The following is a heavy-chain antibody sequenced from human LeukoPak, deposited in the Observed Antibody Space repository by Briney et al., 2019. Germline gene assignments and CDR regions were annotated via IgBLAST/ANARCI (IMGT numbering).Heavy chain of an antibody. J-gene: IGHJ5*02. D-gene: IGHD1-26*01. Sequence: PSETLSLTCTVSGGSISSSSYYWGWIRQPPGKGLEWIGSIYYSGSTYYNPSLKSRVTISVDTSKNQFSLKLSSVTAADTAVYYCMGGATGNWFDPWGQGTLVTVSS. CDR1: GGSISSSSYY. CDR3: MGGATGNWFDP. CDR2: IYYSGST. V-gene: IGHV4-39*07.